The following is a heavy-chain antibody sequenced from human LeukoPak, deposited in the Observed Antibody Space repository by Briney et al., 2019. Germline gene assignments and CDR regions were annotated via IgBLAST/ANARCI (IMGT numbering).Heavy chain of an antibody. CDR1: GGSFSGYY. CDR2: INHSGST. V-gene: IGHV4-34*01. Sequence: SETLSLTCAVYGGSFSGYYWSWIRQPPGKGLEWIGEINHSGSTNYNPPLKSRVTISVDTSKNQFSLKLSSVTAADTAVYYCARGLRWFGVYFDYWGQGTLVTVSS. CDR3: ARGLRWFGVYFDY. J-gene: IGHJ4*02. D-gene: IGHD3-10*01.